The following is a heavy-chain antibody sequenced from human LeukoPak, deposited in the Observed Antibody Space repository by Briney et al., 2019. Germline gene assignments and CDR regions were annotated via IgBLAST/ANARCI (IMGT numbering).Heavy chain of an antibody. CDR3: AAIYGDYSDFNY. J-gene: IGHJ4*02. Sequence: SETLSLTCAVCGCSLSDYYWSWIRPPPGKGLDGIGEFTRFGYINYNPSLRSQVTISGDASKNQFSLKLSSVPAADTAVYYCAAIYGDYSDFNYWGQGTLVTVSA. CDR2: FTRFGYI. CDR1: GCSLSDYY. D-gene: IGHD4-17*01. V-gene: IGHV4-34*01.